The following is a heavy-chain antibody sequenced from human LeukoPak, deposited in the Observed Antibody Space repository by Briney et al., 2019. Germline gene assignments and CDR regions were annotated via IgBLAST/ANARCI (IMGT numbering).Heavy chain of an antibody. Sequence: SETLSLTCTVSGGSISSYYWSWIRQPPEKGLEWIGYIYYSGSTNYNPSLKSRVTISVDTSKNQFSLKLSSVTAADTAVYYCARETLTWFDPWGQGTLVTVSS. CDR3: ARETLTWFDP. CDR1: GGSISSYY. V-gene: IGHV4-59*01. CDR2: IYYSGST. J-gene: IGHJ5*02.